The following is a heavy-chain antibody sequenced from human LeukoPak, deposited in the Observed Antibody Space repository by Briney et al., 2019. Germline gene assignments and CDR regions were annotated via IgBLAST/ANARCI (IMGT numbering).Heavy chain of an antibody. J-gene: IGHJ4*02. CDR1: GFTFFRRS. CDR3: GGLHPFQSSTYRPVDL. D-gene: IGHD2-2*01. Sequence: GGSLRLSCAASGFTFFRRSMTWVRQAPGKGLEWVANVKDDGTEIYYAESVRGRFTISRDDATNSLFLQMNSLRPEDTAVYYCGGLHPFQSSTYRPVDLWGQGTLVTVSS. CDR2: VKDDGTEI. V-gene: IGHV3-7*01.